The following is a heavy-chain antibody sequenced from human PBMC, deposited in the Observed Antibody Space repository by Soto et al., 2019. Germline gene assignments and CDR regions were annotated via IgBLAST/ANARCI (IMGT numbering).Heavy chain of an antibody. D-gene: IGHD3-3*01. V-gene: IGHV1-2*02. J-gene: IGHJ6*02. Sequence: ASVKVSCKASGYTFTGYYIHWVRQAPGQGLEWMGWINPNSGGTNYAQKFQGRVTMTRDTSISTAYMELSRLRSDDTAVYYCAREAGYDFWSGPPPFYYYYYGMDVWGQGTPVTFSS. CDR2: INPNSGGT. CDR1: GYTFTGYY. CDR3: AREAGYDFWSGPPPFYYYYYGMDV.